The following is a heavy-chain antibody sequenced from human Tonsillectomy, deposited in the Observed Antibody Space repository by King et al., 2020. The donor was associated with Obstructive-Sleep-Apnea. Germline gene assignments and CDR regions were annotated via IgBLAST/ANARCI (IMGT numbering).Heavy chain of an antibody. CDR1: GGAISSSNW. CDR3: ARDRYYDSSGYPYFDY. CDR2: IYHSGST. J-gene: IGHJ4*02. V-gene: IGHV4-4*02. Sequence: QLQESGPGLVKPSGTLSLTCAVSGGAISSSNWWSWVRQPPGKGLEWIGEIYHSGSTNHNPSLKRRVTISVDKSKNQFSLKLSSVTAADTAVYYCARDRYYDSSGYPYFDYWGQGTLVTVSS. D-gene: IGHD3-22*01.